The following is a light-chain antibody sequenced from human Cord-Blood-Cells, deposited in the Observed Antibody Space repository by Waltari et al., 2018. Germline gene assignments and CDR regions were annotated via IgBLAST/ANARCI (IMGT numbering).Light chain of an antibody. J-gene: IGKJ2*01. V-gene: IGKV1D-43*01. Sequence: IQMTQSPSSLSASVGDRVTITCWASQSISSYLTWYQQKPGKAPKLFIYDASSLQSGVPSRFSGSGSGTDYTLTISSLQPEDFATYYCQQYYSTPHTFGRGTKVEIK. CDR2: DAS. CDR1: QSISSY. CDR3: QQYYSTPHT.